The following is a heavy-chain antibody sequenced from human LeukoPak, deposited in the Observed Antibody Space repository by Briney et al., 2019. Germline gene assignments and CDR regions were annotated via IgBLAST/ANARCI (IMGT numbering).Heavy chain of an antibody. V-gene: IGHV3-11*05. J-gene: IGHJ2*01. Sequence: GGSLRLSCAASGFTFSDYYMTWIRQAPGKGLEWLSYINTGSTYTNYANTVKGRFTISRDNAKNSLYLQLNSLRAEDTAVYYCTREDNWYFDLWGRGTLVTVSS. CDR2: INTGSTYT. CDR1: GFTFSDYY. CDR3: TREDNWYFDL.